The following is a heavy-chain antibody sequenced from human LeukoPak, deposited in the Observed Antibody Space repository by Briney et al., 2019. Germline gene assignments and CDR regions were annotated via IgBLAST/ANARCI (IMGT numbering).Heavy chain of an antibody. CDR2: TYYRSKWYN. CDR3: ARAHLSGYYGSGSPHDYYMDV. J-gene: IGHJ6*03. CDR1: GDSVSSNSAA. D-gene: IGHD3-10*01. Sequence: SQTLSLTCAISGDSVSSNSAAWNWIRQSPSRGLEWLGRTYYRSKWYNDYAVSVKSRITINPDTSKNQFSLQLNSVTPEDTAVYYCARAHLSGYYGSGSPHDYYMDVWGKGTTVTISS. V-gene: IGHV6-1*01.